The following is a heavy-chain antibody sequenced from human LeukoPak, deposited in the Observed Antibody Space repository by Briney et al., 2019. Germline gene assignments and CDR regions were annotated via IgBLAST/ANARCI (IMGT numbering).Heavy chain of an antibody. CDR3: ARVGEYIAVAGTGDWFDP. D-gene: IGHD6-19*01. CDR1: GYTFTGYY. V-gene: IGHV1-2*02. J-gene: IGHJ5*02. Sequence: ASVKVSCRASGYTFTGYYMHWVRQAPGQGLEWMGWINPNSGGTNYAQKFQGRVTMTRDTSISTAYMELSRLRSDDTAVYYCARVGEYIAVAGTGDWFDPWGQGTLVTVSS. CDR2: INPNSGGT.